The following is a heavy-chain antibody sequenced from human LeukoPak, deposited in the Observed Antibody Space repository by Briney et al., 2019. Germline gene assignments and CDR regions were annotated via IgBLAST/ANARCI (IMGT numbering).Heavy chain of an antibody. CDR3: ARGGFGELSDY. Sequence: PGRSLRLSCAASGFTFSDYYMSWIRQAPGKGLEWVSYISSSSSYTNYADSVKGRFTISRDNAKNSLYLQMNSLRAEDTAVYYCARGGFGELSDYWGQGTLVTVSS. D-gene: IGHD3-10*01. CDR2: ISSSSSYT. CDR1: GFTFSDYY. V-gene: IGHV3-11*06. J-gene: IGHJ4*02.